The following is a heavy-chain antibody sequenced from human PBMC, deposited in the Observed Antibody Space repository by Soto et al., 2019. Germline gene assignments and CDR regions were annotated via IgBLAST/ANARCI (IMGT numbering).Heavy chain of an antibody. CDR2: ISYDGSNK. J-gene: IGHJ6*02. Sequence: QVQLVASGGGVVQPGRSLRLSCAASGLIFSSYGIHWVRQAPGKGLEWVAAISYDGSNKYYTDSVKGRFTISRDNSKNTLYLQMNSLRAEDTAVYYCAKDRTVTGWVQYDMDVWGPGTTVTVSS. CDR1: GLIFSSYG. V-gene: IGHV3-30*18. CDR3: AKDRTVTGWVQYDMDV. D-gene: IGHD4-17*01.